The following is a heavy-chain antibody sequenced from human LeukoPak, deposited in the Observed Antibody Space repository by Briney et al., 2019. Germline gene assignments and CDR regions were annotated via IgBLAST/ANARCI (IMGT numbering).Heavy chain of an antibody. D-gene: IGHD3-3*01. V-gene: IGHV1-69*05. J-gene: IGHJ6*03. CDR2: IIPIFGTA. CDR3: ATGAKYYDFWSGYYIERGYYYMDV. Sequence: SVKVSCKASGGTFSSYAISWVRQAPGQGLEWMGGIIPIFGTANYAQKFQGRVTITTDESTSTAYMELSSLRSEDTAVYYCATGAKYYDFWSGYYIERGYYYMDVWGKGTTVTVSS. CDR1: GGTFSSYA.